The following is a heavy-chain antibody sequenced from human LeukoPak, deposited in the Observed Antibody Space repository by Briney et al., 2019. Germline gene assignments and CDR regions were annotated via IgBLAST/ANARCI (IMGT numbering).Heavy chain of an antibody. CDR2: INPNSGGT. CDR1: GYTFTDYY. V-gene: IGHV1-2*02. Sequence: EASVTVSFKASGYTFTDYYMHWVRQAPGQGLEWMGWINPNSGGTNYAQKFQGRVTMTRDTSISTAYMELSRLRSDDTAVYYCARDRKGSGWCLEYWFDPWGQGTLVTVSS. D-gene: IGHD6-19*01. CDR3: ARDRKGSGWCLEYWFDP. J-gene: IGHJ5*02.